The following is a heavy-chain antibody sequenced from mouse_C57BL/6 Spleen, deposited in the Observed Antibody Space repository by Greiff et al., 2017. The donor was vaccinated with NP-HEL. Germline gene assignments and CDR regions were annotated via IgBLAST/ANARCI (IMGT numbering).Heavy chain of an antibody. CDR1: GYTFTSYW. CDR3: ARVIYYDYGGGWYFDV. J-gene: IGHJ1*03. Sequence: QVQLQQPGAELVKPGASVKMSCKASGYTFTSYWITWVKQRPGQGLEWIGDIYPGSGSTNYNEKFKSKATLTVDTSSSTAYMQLSSLTSEDSAVYYCARVIYYDYGGGWYFDVWGTGTTVTVSS. CDR2: IYPGSGST. V-gene: IGHV1-55*01. D-gene: IGHD2-4*01.